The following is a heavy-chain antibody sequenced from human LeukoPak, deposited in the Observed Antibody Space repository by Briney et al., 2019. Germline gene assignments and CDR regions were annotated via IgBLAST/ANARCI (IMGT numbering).Heavy chain of an antibody. CDR1: GFTFSSYA. J-gene: IGHJ5*02. CDR2: ISYDGSNK. CDR3: VLTIFGAS. D-gene: IGHD3-3*01. Sequence: GGSLRLSCAASGFTFSSYAMHWVRQAPGKGLEWVAVISYDGSNKYYADSVKGRFTISRDNSKNTLYLQMNSLRAEDTAVYYCVLTIFGASWGQGTLVTVSS. V-gene: IGHV3-30*04.